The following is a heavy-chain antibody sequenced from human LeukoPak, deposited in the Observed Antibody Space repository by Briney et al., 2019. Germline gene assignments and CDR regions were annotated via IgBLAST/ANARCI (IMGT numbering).Heavy chain of an antibody. Sequence: SETLSLTCTVSGGSISSSSYYWGWIRQPPGKGLEWIGSIYYSGSTYYNPSLKSRVTISVDTSKNQFSLKLSSVTAADTAVYYCARRSYDYVIHWYFDLWGRGTLVTVSS. CDR1: GGSISSSSYY. D-gene: IGHD3-16*01. J-gene: IGHJ2*01. V-gene: IGHV4-39*01. CDR3: ARRSYDYVIHWYFDL. CDR2: IYYSGST.